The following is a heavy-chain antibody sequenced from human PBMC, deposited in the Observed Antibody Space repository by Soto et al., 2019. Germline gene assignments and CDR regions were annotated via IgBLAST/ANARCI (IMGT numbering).Heavy chain of an antibody. CDR2: INGDGSST. D-gene: IGHD3-10*01. V-gene: IGHV3-74*01. J-gene: IGHJ4*02. CDR1: GFPFSNNL. Sequence: EVQLVESGGDLVQPGGSLSLSFAASGFPFSNNLMHWVRQAPGKGLVWVSRINGDGSSTSYANSVKGRFTISRDNAKNTVYLQMNSLRAEDTAVYYCARHYASGTYSVDYWGQGTLVTVSS. CDR3: ARHYASGTYSVDY.